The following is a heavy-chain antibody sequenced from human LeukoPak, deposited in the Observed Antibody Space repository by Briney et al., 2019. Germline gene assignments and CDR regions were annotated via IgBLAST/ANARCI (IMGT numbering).Heavy chain of an antibody. D-gene: IGHD3-3*01. V-gene: IGHV4-59*11. CDR2: IYYRGST. J-gene: IGHJ6*03. Sequence: SETLSLTCTVSGGSISSHYWSWIRQPPGKGLDWIGYIYYRGSTNYNPSLKSRVTISVDTSKNQFSLKLSSVTAADTAVYYCAGTYYDFWSGYYTYYYYMDVWGKGTTVTVSS. CDR3: AGTYYDFWSGYYTYYYYMDV. CDR1: GGSISSHY.